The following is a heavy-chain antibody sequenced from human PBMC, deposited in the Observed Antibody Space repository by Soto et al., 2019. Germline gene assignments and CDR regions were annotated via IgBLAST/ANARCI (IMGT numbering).Heavy chain of an antibody. Sequence: QVQLVQSGAEVKKPGSSVKVSCEASGGSFISYTFTWVRQAPGQGLEWMGRIIPIQGRANYALKLQDRVTITADRSTKTVYMELRSLRPEDTAVYYWAKSLLFVDHAYMDVWGKGTTVTVSS. V-gene: IGHV1-69*02. CDR2: IIPIQGRA. D-gene: IGHD2-21*01. CDR3: AKSLLFVDHAYMDV. CDR1: GGSFISYT. J-gene: IGHJ6*03.